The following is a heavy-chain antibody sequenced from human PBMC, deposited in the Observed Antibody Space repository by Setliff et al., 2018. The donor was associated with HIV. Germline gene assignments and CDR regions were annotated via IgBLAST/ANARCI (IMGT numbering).Heavy chain of an antibody. V-gene: IGHV4-34*01. CDR1: GGSFSNYY. D-gene: IGHD3-10*01. Sequence: SETLSLTCAVYGGSFSNYYWSWIRQPPGKGLEWIGEINHSGSTNYNPSLKSRVSISVETSKKQFSLKLSSVSAADTAVYFCVRDGAVALLRGPITYYYYMDVWGRGTTVTVSS. J-gene: IGHJ6*03. CDR2: INHSGST. CDR3: VRDGAVALLRGPITYYYYMDV.